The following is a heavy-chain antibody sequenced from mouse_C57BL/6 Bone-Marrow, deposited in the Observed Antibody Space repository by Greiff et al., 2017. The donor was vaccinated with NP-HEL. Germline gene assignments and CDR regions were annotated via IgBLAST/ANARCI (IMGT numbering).Heavy chain of an antibody. CDR2: IYPGSGST. CDR3: ASEGSDSHLDY. Sequence: QVQLQQPGAELVKPGASVKMSCKASGYTFTSYWITWVTQRPGQGLEWIGDIYPGSGSTNYNEKFKSKATLTVDTSSSTAYMQLSSLTSEDSAVYYCASEGSDSHLDYWGQGTTLTVSS. J-gene: IGHJ2*01. D-gene: IGHD1-1*01. CDR1: GYTFTSYW. V-gene: IGHV1-55*01.